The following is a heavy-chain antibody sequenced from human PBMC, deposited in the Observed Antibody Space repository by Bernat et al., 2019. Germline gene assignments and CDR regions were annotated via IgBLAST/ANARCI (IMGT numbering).Heavy chain of an antibody. CDR2: ISSTDNT. D-gene: IGHD7-27*01. CDR3: TKDLHVPGDYWYFDL. Sequence: EVQLLESGGDLVQPGGSLRLSCAASGFTFRTSDMSWVRQAPGKGLEWVSGISSTDNTYYAHSMKGRFTMSRDSSKNTLYLQMNGLRVEDTASYYCTKDLHVPGDYWYFDLWCRGTLVTVSS. CDR1: GFTFRTSD. J-gene: IGHJ2*01. V-gene: IGHV3-23*01.